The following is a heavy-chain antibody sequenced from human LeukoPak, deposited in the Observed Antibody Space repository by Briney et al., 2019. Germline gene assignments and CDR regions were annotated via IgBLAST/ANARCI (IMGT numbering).Heavy chain of an antibody. D-gene: IGHD3-9*01. V-gene: IGHV1-18*04. CDR2: ISAYNGNT. Sequence: ASVKVSCKASGYTFTGYYIHWVRQAPGQGLEWMGWISAYNGNTNYAQKLQGRVTMTTDTSTSTAYMELRSLRSDDTAVYYCARDNTLRYFDWSPSADYWGQGTLVTVSS. CDR3: ARDNTLRYFDWSPSADY. J-gene: IGHJ4*02. CDR1: GYTFTGYY.